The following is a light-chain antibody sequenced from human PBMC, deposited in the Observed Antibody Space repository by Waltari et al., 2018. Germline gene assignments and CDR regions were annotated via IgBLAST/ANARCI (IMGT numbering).Light chain of an antibody. J-gene: IGKJ1*01. Sequence: EIVLTQSPGTLSLSPGERATLSCRASQSVSRTLAWYQQKPGQAPRLLIYAASSRATGIPDRFSGSGSGTDFSLTISRLEPEDFAVYYCQKYGTVPATFGQGTKVEIK. CDR2: AAS. V-gene: IGKV3-20*01. CDR1: QSVSRT. CDR3: QKYGTVPAT.